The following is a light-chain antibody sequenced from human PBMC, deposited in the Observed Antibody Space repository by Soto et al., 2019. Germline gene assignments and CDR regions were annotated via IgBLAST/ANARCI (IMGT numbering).Light chain of an antibody. CDR1: QSVSSH. CDR2: GEY. CDR3: KQSNNWQIT. V-gene: IGKV3-15*01. Sequence: ESVLTRSPATLSLSPGERANLSFRASQSVSSHLAWYQQKPGQPPRLLIYGEYTRATGIPARFSGSGCGTEFTLTISSMQSEDFAVYYCKQSNNWQITFGQGPRLEIK. J-gene: IGKJ5*01.